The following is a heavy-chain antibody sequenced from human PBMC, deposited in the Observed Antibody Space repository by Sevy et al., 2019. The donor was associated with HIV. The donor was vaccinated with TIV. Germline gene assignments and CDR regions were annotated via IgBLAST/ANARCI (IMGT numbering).Heavy chain of an antibody. D-gene: IGHD3-16*02. CDR3: ARVVYDYVWGSYRYSPHSWIDP. J-gene: IGHJ5*02. V-gene: IGHV1-2*02. Sequence: ASVKVSCKASGYTFTGYYMHWVRQAPGQGLEWMGWINPNSGGTNYTQKFQGRVTMTRDTSISTAYMELSRLRSDDTAVYYCARVVYDYVWGSYRYSPHSWIDPWGQGTLVTVSS. CDR2: INPNSGGT. CDR1: GYTFTGYY.